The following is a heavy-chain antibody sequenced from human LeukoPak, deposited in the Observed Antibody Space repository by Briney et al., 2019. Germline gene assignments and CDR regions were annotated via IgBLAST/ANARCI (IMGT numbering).Heavy chain of an antibody. V-gene: IGHV4-59*01. CDR1: GGSISSYY. Sequence: SETLSLTCTVSGGSISSYYWSWIRQPPGKGLEWIGYIYYRGSTNYNPSLKSRVTISVDTSKNQFSLKLSSVTAADTAVYYCAREFGGNGWFDPWGQGTLVTVSS. D-gene: IGHD4-23*01. CDR2: IYYRGST. J-gene: IGHJ5*02. CDR3: AREFGGNGWFDP.